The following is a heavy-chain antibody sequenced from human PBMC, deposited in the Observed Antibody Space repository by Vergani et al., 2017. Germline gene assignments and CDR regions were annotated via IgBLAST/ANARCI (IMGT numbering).Heavy chain of an antibody. J-gene: IGHJ3*02. D-gene: IGHD1-7*01. CDR2: IIPIFGTA. V-gene: IGHV1-69*01. CDR1: GGTFSSYA. Sequence: QVQLVQSGAEVKKPGSSVKVSCKASGGTFSSYAISWVRQAPGQGLEWMGGIIPIFGTAIYAQKFQGRVTITADESTSTAYMELSSLRSEDTAVYYCARVTRTGTGAGAAFDIWGQGTMVTVSS. CDR3: ARVTRTGTGAGAAFDI.